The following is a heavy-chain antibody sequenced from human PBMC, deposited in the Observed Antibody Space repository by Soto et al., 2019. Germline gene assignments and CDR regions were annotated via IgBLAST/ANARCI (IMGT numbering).Heavy chain of an antibody. D-gene: IGHD2-21*02. Sequence: ASVKVSCKASGYTFTSYGISWVRQAPGQGLEWMGWISAYNGNTNYAQKLQGRVTMTTDTSTSTAYMELRSLRSDDTAVYYCASVNCGGDCYLYYNYGMDVWGQGTTVTVSS. V-gene: IGHV1-18*04. J-gene: IGHJ6*02. CDR3: ASVNCGGDCYLYYNYGMDV. CDR1: GYTFTSYG. CDR2: ISAYNGNT.